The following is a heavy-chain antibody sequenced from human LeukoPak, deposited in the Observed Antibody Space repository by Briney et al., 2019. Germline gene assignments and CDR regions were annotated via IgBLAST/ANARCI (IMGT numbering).Heavy chain of an antibody. CDR2: ISGGGGST. V-gene: IGHV3-23*01. CDR1: GFTFTCYS. D-gene: IGHD1-26*01. CDR3: AKGGKWDVTPFDY. J-gene: IGHJ4*02. Sequence: GGSLRLSCAASGFTFTCYSMNWVRQAPGKGLEWVSTISGGGGSTYYADSVKGRFTISRDNSKNTLYLQVNSLRAEDTAVYYCAKGGKWDVTPFDYWGQGTLVTVSS.